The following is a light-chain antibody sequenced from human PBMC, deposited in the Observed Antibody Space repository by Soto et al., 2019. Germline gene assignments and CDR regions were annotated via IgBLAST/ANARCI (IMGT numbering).Light chain of an antibody. Sequence: EIVLTQSPGTLSLSPGERATPSCRASQSVISRYLAWYQQKPGQAPRLLIYGASSRATGIPDRFSGSGSGTDFALTISRLEPEDFAVYYCQQYGSSRLTFGGGTKV. CDR2: GAS. CDR3: QQYGSSRLT. V-gene: IGKV3-20*01. J-gene: IGKJ4*01. CDR1: QSVISRY.